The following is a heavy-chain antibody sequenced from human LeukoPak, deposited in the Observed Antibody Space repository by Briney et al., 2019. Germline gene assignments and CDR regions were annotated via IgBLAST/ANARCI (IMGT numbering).Heavy chain of an antibody. CDR3: ASRLWFGELLRAQLDYYYMDV. CDR1: GYTFTSYY. CDR2: INPSGGST. D-gene: IGHD3-10*01. J-gene: IGHJ6*03. Sequence: ASVKVSCKASGYTFTSYYMHWVRQAPGQGLEWMGIINPSGGSTSYAQKFQGRVTMTRDMSTSTVYMELSSLRSEDTAVYYCASRLWFGELLRAQLDYYYMDVWGKGTTVTVSS. V-gene: IGHV1-46*01.